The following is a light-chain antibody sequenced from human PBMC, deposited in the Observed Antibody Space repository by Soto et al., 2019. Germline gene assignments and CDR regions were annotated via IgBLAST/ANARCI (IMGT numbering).Light chain of an antibody. CDR3: QTWGTGIVV. Sequence: QSVLTQPPSVSGTPGQRVIISCSGSNSNIGSNAVHWYQQLPGAAPKLLIDDDNQRPSGVPDRFSGSKSGTSASLAISGLRSEDEADYYCQTWGTGIVVFGGGTKLTVL. CDR1: NSNIGSNA. J-gene: IGLJ3*02. CDR2: DDN. V-gene: IGLV1-44*01.